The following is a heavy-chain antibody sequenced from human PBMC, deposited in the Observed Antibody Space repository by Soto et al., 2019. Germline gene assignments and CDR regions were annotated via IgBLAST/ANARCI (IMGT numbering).Heavy chain of an antibody. V-gene: IGHV3-23*01. CDR3: AKSDSSPIFGVVRYGMDV. Sequence: EVQLLESGGNSVQPGGSLRLSCAASGFTFRNYAMTWVRQAPGRGLEWVSLISGSADSTFYADSLKGRFTISRDNSKSTLYLQMNSLRADDTAIYYCAKSDSSPIFGVVRYGMDVWGQGTTVTVSS. CDR2: ISGSADST. D-gene: IGHD3-3*01. J-gene: IGHJ6*02. CDR1: GFTFRNYA.